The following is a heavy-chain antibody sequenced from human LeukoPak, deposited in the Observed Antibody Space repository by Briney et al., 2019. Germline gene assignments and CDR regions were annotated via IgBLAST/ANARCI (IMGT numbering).Heavy chain of an antibody. CDR1: GFTFSSYS. D-gene: IGHD6-19*01. V-gene: IGHV3-21*01. J-gene: IGHJ4*02. CDR3: ASCLIAVAGMGCV. CDR2: ISSSSSYI. Sequence: PGGSLRLSCAASGFTFSSYSMNWVRQAPGKGLEWVSSISSSSSYIYYADSVKGRFTISRDNAKNSLYLQMNSLRAEDTAVYYCASCLIAVAGMGCVWGQGTLVTVSS.